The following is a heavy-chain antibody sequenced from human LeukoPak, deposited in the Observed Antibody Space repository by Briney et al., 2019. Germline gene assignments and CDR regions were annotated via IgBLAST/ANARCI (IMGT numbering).Heavy chain of an antibody. CDR3: ARGVVIAPQTFDY. D-gene: IGHD2-21*01. CDR1: SGSFSGYY. V-gene: IGHV4-34*01. CDR2: INHSGST. Sequence: SETLSLTCAVYSGSFSGYYWSWIRQPPGKGLEWIGEINHSGSTNYNPSLKSRVTISVDTSKNQFSLKLSSVTAADTAVYYCARGVVIAPQTFDYWGQGTLVTVSS. J-gene: IGHJ4*02.